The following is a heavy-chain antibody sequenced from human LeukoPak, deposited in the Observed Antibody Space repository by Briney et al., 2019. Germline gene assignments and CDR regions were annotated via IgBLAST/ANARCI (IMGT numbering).Heavy chain of an antibody. V-gene: IGHV1-8*03. Sequence: GASVKVSCKASGYTFTSYDINWVRQATGQGLEWMGWMNSNSGYTGYAQKFQGRITITRNTSISTAYMELSSLRSEDTAVYYCARVHEDFDYWGQGTLVTVSS. J-gene: IGHJ4*02. CDR1: GYTFTSYD. CDR3: ARVHEDFDY. CDR2: MNSNSGYT.